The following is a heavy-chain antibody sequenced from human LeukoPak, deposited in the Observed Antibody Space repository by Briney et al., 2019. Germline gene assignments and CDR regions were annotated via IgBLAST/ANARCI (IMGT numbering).Heavy chain of an antibody. CDR2: INRRGST. CDR3: EREGGEMSFRDLDY. V-gene: IGHV1-46*01. Sequence: ASVKVSCKAPGYTFTTDYMHWERQAPGQGLEWMGIINRRGSTRFAQKVEGRVTINRDMYKSTVYMKLSSVRSEDTAVYYCEREGGEMSFRDLDYWGQGTLVSVSS. CDR1: GYTFTTDY. D-gene: IGHD3-16*01. J-gene: IGHJ4*02.